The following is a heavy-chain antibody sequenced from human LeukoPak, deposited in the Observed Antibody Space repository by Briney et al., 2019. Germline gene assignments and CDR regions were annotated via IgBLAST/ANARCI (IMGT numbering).Heavy chain of an antibody. Sequence: GGSLRLSCAVSGFTVSSNYMSWVRQAPGKGLEWVSVIYSGGGTYHADSVKGRFTISRDNSKNTVYLQMNSLRAEDTAVYYCARTGDSQGYWGQGTLVTVSP. CDR2: IYSGGGT. D-gene: IGHD7-27*01. CDR3: ARTGDSQGY. V-gene: IGHV3-53*01. CDR1: GFTVSSNY. J-gene: IGHJ4*02.